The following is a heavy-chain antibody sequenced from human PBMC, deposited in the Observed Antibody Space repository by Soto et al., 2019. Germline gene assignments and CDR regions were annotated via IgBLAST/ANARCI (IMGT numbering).Heavy chain of an antibody. D-gene: IGHD3-22*01. J-gene: IGHJ6*02. CDR1: GGTFSSYG. V-gene: IGHV1-69*01. Sequence: QVQLVQSGAEVRKPGSSVKVSCKVSGGTFSSYGIAWVRQAPGQGPEWMGGIIPIFGTPNYAQKFRGRVTITADDSTTTAYMELRSLRFDDTAVHYCAVKSGYSHYYYAMDVWGQGTTVTVSS. CDR3: AVKSGYSHYYYAMDV. CDR2: IIPIFGTP.